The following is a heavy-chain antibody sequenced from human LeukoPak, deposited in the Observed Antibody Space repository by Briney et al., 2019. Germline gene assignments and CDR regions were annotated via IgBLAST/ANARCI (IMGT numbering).Heavy chain of an antibody. J-gene: IGHJ4*02. V-gene: IGHV3-23*01. Sequence: GGSLRLSCAASGFTFSSYVMSWDRQAPGKGLEWVSTISGSGGSTYYADSVKGRFTISRDNSKHTLYLQMNSLRAEDTAVYYCAKGYCSGTTCYTFYGVSGHFDYWGQGTLVTVSS. CDR2: ISGSGGST. D-gene: IGHD2-2*02. CDR3: AKGYCSGTTCYTFYGVSGHFDY. CDR1: GFTFSSYV.